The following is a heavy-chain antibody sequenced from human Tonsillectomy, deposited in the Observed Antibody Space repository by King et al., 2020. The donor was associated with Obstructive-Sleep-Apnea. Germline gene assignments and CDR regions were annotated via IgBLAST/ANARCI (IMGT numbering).Heavy chain of an antibody. J-gene: IGHJ5*02. CDR3: ARDLRRYCSGGSCSYNWFDP. D-gene: IGHD2-15*01. V-gene: IGHV1-3*01. CDR1: GYTFISYA. CDR2: INAGNGNT. Sequence: QLVQSGAEVKKPGASVKGSCKASGYTFISYAIHWVRQAPGQRLEWMGWINAGNGNTKYSQKFQGRVTITRDTSASTAYMELSSLRSEDTAVYFCARDLRRYCSGGSCSYNWFDPWGQGTLVTVSS.